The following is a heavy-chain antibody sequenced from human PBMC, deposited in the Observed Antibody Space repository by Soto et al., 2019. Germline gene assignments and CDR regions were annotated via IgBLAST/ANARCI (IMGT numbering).Heavy chain of an antibody. Sequence: PGGSLRLSCAGSGFPFNNYAMNWVRQGPGKGLKWVAASTGPGGSTYNEDSVKGRFTVSRDNSKKTVYLQLDGLRAEDTAVYYCGKGHSDYQGDYNYYGMDIWGQGTTVTVSS. J-gene: IGHJ6*02. D-gene: IGHD4-4*01. CDR2: STGPGGST. V-gene: IGHV3-23*01. CDR3: GKGHSDYQGDYNYYGMDI. CDR1: GFPFNNYA.